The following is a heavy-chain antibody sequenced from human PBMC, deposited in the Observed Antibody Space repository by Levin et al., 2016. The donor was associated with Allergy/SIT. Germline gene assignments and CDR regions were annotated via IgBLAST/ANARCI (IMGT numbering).Heavy chain of an antibody. V-gene: IGHV5-51*01. J-gene: IGHJ4*02. CDR3: ATGLSSGWYLDY. D-gene: IGHD6-19*01. CDR2: IYPGDSDT. Sequence: VRQAPGKGLEWMGIIYPGDSDTRYSPSFQGQVTISADKSISTAYLQWSSLKASDTAMYYCATGLSSGWYLDYWGQGTLVTVSS.